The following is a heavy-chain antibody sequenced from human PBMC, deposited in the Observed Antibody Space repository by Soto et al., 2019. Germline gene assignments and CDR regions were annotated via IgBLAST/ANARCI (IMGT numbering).Heavy chain of an antibody. CDR2: ISTYSGTR. V-gene: IGHV1-18*01. CDR1: GKTFNNHA. J-gene: IGHJ4*02. Sequence: GASVKVSCKASGKTFNNHAVSWLRQAPGQGLEWMGWISTYSGTRNYARKFQDRVTMSSDTSTSTVYMELRSLTSNDTAIYYCAGDPNTSRFDYWGQGTPVTVSS. CDR3: AGDPNTSRFDY. D-gene: IGHD2-2*01.